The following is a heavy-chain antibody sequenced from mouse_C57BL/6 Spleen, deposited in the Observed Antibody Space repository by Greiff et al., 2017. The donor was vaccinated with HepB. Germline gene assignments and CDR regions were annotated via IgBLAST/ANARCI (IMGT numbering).Heavy chain of an antibody. CDR2: IYPGGGYT. CDR1: GYTFTNYW. J-gene: IGHJ3*01. Sequence: VQLQESGAELVRPGTSVKMSCKASGYTFTNYWIGWAKQRPGHGLEWIGDIYPGGGYTNYNEKFKGKATLTADKSSSTAYMQFSSLTSEDSAIYYCARKEYDYGWFAYWGQGTLVTVSA. D-gene: IGHD2-4*01. V-gene: IGHV1-63*01. CDR3: ARKEYDYGWFAY.